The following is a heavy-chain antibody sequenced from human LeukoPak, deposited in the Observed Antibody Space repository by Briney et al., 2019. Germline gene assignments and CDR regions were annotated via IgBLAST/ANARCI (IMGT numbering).Heavy chain of an antibody. CDR2: IYPGDSDT. J-gene: IGHJ5*02. Sequence: GESLKISCKGSGYTFTSYWIGWVRQMPGKGLEWMGIIYPGDSDTRCSPSFQGQVTISADKSINTAYLQWTSLKASDTAVYYCARRGSGRERWFDPWGQGTLVTVSS. V-gene: IGHV5-51*01. D-gene: IGHD3-10*01. CDR3: ARRGSGRERWFDP. CDR1: GYTFTSYW.